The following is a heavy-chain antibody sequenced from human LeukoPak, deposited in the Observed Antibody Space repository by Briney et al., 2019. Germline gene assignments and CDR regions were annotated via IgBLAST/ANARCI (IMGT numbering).Heavy chain of an antibody. CDR3: ARDHTVTTNGAFDI. J-gene: IGHJ3*02. Sequence: GGSLRLSCAASGFTLRTYAMSWVRQAPGKGLEWVSGITGSGGSTYYADSVKGRFTISRDNAKNALYLQMNSLRAEDTGVYYCARDHTVTTNGAFDIWGQGTMVTVSS. CDR2: ITGSGGST. D-gene: IGHD4-17*01. CDR1: GFTLRTYA. V-gene: IGHV3-23*01.